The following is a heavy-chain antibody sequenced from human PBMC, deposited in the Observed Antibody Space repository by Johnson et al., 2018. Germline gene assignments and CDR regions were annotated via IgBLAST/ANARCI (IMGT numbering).Heavy chain of an antibody. J-gene: IGHJ6*03. Sequence: QVQLVESGGGVVQPGRSLRLSCAASGFTFSSYAMHWVRQAPGKGLEWVAVISYDGSNKYYADSVKGRFTISRDNSKNTLYLQMNSLRAEDTAVYYCARDWNYYYGSSGDYYWYYDMDVWGTGPTVTVSS. V-gene: IGHV3-30-3*01. CDR3: ARDWNYYYGSSGDYYWYYDMDV. D-gene: IGHD3-22*01. CDR1: GFTFSSYA. CDR2: ISYDGSNK.